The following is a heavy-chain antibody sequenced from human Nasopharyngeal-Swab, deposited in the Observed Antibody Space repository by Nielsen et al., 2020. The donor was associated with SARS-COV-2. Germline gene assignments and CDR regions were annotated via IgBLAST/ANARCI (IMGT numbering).Heavy chain of an antibody. Sequence: ASVKVSCKDSGYTFTSYAMHWVRQAPGQRLEWMGWINAGNGNTKYSQKFQGRVTITRDTSASTAYMELSSLRSEDTAVYYCARWRVGGSYSGYYYYYMDVWGKGTMVTVSS. D-gene: IGHD1-26*01. J-gene: IGHJ6*03. CDR2: INAGNGNT. V-gene: IGHV1-3*01. CDR1: GYTFTSYA. CDR3: ARWRVGGSYSGYYYYYMDV.